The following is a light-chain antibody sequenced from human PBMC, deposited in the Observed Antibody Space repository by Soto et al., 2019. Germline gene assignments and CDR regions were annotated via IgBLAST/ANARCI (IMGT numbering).Light chain of an antibody. J-gene: IGKJ2*01. CDR2: DAS. V-gene: IGKV1-5*01. Sequence: DIPMTQSPFTLSASVGDRVTITCRASQSISSWVDWYQQKPGKAPKLLIYDASSLQTGVPSRFSGRGSGTEFTLTISSLQPDDFATYYCQQDNSFYTFDQGTKLEIK. CDR1: QSISSW. CDR3: QQDNSFYT.